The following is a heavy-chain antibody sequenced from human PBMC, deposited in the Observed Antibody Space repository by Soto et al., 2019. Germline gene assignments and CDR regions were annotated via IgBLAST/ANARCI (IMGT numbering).Heavy chain of an antibody. CDR3: ARDPFDLYGDYDVGY. CDR2: IYYSGST. CDR1: GGSISSGGYY. Sequence: SETLSLTCTVSGGSISSGGYYWSWIRQHPGKGLEWIGYIYYSGSTYYNPSLKSRVTISVDTSKNQFSLKLSSVTAADTAVYYCARDPFDLYGDYDVGYWGQGTLVTVSS. V-gene: IGHV4-31*03. J-gene: IGHJ4*02. D-gene: IGHD4-17*01.